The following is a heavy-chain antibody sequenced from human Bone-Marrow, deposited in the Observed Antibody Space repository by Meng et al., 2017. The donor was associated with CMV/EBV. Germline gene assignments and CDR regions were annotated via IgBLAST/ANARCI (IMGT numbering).Heavy chain of an antibody. J-gene: IGHJ4*02. Sequence: GESLKISCAASGFTFSDYYMSWIRQAPGKGLQWVAFIRFDGTNKKYVDSVKGRFTISRDNSKNTLYLQMNSLSTEDTAVYYCAKDRVPYDSSTYYFHWGQGTLVTVSS. CDR3: AKDRVPYDSSTYYFH. D-gene: IGHD3-22*01. CDR1: GFTFSDYY. CDR2: IRFDGTNK. V-gene: IGHV3-30*02.